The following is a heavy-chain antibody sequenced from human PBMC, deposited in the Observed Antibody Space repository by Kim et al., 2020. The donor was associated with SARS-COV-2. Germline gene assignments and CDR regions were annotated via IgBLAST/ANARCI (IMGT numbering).Heavy chain of an antibody. CDR1: GYTFTSYG. D-gene: IGHD3-9*01. V-gene: IGHV1-18*01. Sequence: ASVKVSCKASGYTFTSYGISWVRQAPGQGLEWMGWISAYNGNTNYAQKLQGRVTMTTDTSTSTAYMELRSLRSDDTAVYYCARDAETDYDILTGYHGPPFDYWGQGTLVTVSS. CDR3: ARDAETDYDILTGYHGPPFDY. J-gene: IGHJ4*02. CDR2: ISAYNGNT.